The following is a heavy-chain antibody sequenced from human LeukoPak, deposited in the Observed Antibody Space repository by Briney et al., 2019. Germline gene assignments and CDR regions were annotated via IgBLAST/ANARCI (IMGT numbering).Heavy chain of an antibody. D-gene: IGHD4-17*01. Sequence: GGSLRLSCAASGFTFSSYAMSWVRQAPGKGLEWVSAISGSGGSTYYADSVKGRFTISRDNSKNTLYLQMNSLRAEDTAVYYCAKGGDYGDYPRPFDYWGQGTLVTVSS. J-gene: IGHJ4*02. V-gene: IGHV3-23*01. CDR1: GFTFSSYA. CDR2: ISGSGGST. CDR3: AKGGDYGDYPRPFDY.